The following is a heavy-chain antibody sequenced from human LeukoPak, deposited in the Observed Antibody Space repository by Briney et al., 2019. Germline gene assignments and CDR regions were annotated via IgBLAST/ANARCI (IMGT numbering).Heavy chain of an antibody. CDR3: ARGEIVGATTSLDY. CDR1: EFTFSSYG. CDR2: ISSSSSYI. J-gene: IGHJ4*02. Sequence: GGSLRLSCVASEFTFSSYGMHWVRQAPGKGLEWVSSISSSSSYIYYADSVKGRFTISRDNAKNSLYLQMNSLRAEDTAVYYCARGEIVGATTSLDYWGQGTLVTVSS. V-gene: IGHV3-21*01. D-gene: IGHD1-26*01.